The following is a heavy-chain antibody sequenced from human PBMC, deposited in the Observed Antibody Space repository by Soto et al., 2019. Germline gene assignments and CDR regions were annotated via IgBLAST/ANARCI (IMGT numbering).Heavy chain of an antibody. V-gene: IGHV4-59*08. CDR3: ARRYGSSFDY. CDR2: IYYSGST. D-gene: IGHD3-16*01. Sequence: QVQLQESGPGLVKPSETLSLTCTVSGGSISSYYWSWIRQPPGKGLEWIGYIYYSGSTNYNPSLQTRVTISVHTSQNQFSLKLSSVTAADTAVYYCARRYGSSFDYWGQGTPVTVSS. J-gene: IGHJ4*02. CDR1: GGSISSYY.